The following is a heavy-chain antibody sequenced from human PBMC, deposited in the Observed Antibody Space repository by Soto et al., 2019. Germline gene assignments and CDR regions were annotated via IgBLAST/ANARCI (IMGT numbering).Heavy chain of an antibody. CDR1: GFSFSSYA. D-gene: IGHD3-22*01. Sequence: EVQLLESGGGLVQPGGSLRLSCAASGFSFSSYAMSWVRQAPGKGLEWVSAISGSGGSTYYADSVKGRFTISRDNSKNTQYLQMNSLRAEDTAVYYCAKGVFYYDSSVYYGDWGQGTLVTVSS. J-gene: IGHJ4*02. V-gene: IGHV3-23*01. CDR3: AKGVFYYDSSVYYGD. CDR2: ISGSGGST.